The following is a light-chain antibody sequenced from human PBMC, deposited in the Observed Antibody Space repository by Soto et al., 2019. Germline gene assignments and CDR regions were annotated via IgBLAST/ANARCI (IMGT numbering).Light chain of an antibody. V-gene: IGKV1-39*01. CDR1: QSIAYY. CDR2: AAS. CDR3: QQSSNSPMYT. Sequence: DIQMIQSPSSLSASVGDRVSITCRASQSIAYYLNWFQQKPGKAPTLLIYAASSLQSGVPSRFSGSGSGTDFTLTISSLQPEDFATYYCQQSSNSPMYTFGQGTKL. J-gene: IGKJ2*01.